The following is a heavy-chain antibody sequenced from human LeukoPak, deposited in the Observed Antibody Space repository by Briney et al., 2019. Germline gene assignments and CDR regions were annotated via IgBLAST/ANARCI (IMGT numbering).Heavy chain of an antibody. CDR3: ARANSSWYHFQH. CDR2: IYHSGST. D-gene: IGHD6-13*01. CDR1: GGSISGGGYS. V-gene: IGHV4-30-2*01. J-gene: IGHJ1*01. Sequence: SETLSLTCAVSGGSISGGGYSWSWIRQPPGKGLEWIGYIYHSGSTYYNPSLKSRVTISVDRSKNQFSLKLSSVTAADTAVYYCARANSSWYHFQHWGQGTLVTVSS.